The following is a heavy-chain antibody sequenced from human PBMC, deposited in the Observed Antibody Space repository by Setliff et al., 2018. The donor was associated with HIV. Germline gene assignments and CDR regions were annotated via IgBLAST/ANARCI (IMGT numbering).Heavy chain of an antibody. J-gene: IGHJ5*02. CDR2: INLSRST. D-gene: IGHD3-22*01. Sequence: SETLSLTCAVYGGSFSGYYWSWIRQPPGKGLEWIGEINLSRSTDYNRSLESRLTISIDTSKNQFSLKLTSVTAADTAMYYCASRIYYYDESRVLREEGFVPWGQGTLVTVSS. V-gene: IGHV4-34*01. CDR3: ASRIYYYDESRVLREEGFVP. CDR1: GGSFSGYY.